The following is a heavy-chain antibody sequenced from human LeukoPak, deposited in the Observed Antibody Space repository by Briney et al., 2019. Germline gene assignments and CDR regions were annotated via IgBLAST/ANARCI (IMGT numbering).Heavy chain of an antibody. CDR2: ITSSSSYI. Sequence: PGGSLRLSCAASGFTFTSSAMSWVRQAPGKGLEWVSSITSSSSYIYYADSVKGRFTISRDNAKNSLYLQMNSLRAEDTAVCYCARDPYSGGYGAYYYYYMDVWGKGTTVTVSS. CDR3: ARDPYSGGYGAYYYYYMDV. V-gene: IGHV3-21*01. D-gene: IGHD1-26*01. J-gene: IGHJ6*03. CDR1: GFTFTSSA.